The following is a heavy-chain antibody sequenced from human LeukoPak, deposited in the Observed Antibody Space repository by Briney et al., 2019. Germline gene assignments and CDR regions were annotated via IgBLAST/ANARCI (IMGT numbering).Heavy chain of an antibody. D-gene: IGHD1-26*01. CDR3: TRLVPAWEGGGSNY. V-gene: IGHV4-59*08. J-gene: IGHJ4*01. CDR1: GDSITSFSGDSITVSY. CDR2: ISYSGNT. Sequence: SETLSLTCTVSGDSITSFSGDSITVSYWTWIGQPPGKGLEWLGDISYSGNTNYNPSLKSRVTMSVDTSKKQFFLRLSSVTAADTAVYYCTRLVPAWEGGGSNYWGRGTLVTVSS.